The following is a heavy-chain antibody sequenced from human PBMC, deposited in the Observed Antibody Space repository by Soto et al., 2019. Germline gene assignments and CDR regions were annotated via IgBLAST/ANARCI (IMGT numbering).Heavy chain of an antibody. J-gene: IGHJ2*01. CDR2: INDSGST. V-gene: IGHV4-31*03. CDR3: ARDTFSPKYSSGWYSWDFDL. D-gene: IGHD6-19*01. CDR1: GGSIRSAGHY. Sequence: SETLSLTCTVSGGSIRSAGHYWSWIRQHPGKGLEWIGYINDSGSTFYNPSLRSRLNISVDTSENQFSLRLTSVTAADTAVYYCARDTFSPKYSSGWYSWDFDLWGRGTLVTVS.